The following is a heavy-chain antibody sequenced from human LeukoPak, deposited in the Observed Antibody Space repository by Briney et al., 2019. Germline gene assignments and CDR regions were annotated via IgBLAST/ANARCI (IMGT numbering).Heavy chain of an antibody. Sequence: PSETLSLXCTVSGGSISSYYWSWIRQPPGKGLEWIGYIYYSGSTNYNPSLKSRVTISVDTSKNQFSLKLSSVTAADTAVYYCARVVMAAGAYYYYYYMDVWGKGTTVTVSS. V-gene: IGHV4-59*01. CDR2: IYYSGST. J-gene: IGHJ6*03. CDR3: ARVVMAAGAYYYYYYMDV. CDR1: GGSISSYY. D-gene: IGHD6-13*01.